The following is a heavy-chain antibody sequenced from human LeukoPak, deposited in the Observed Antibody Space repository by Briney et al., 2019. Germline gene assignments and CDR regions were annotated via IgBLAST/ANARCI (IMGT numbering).Heavy chain of an antibody. D-gene: IGHD4/OR15-4a*01. CDR1: GYTLTDYY. Sequence: GASVKVSCKASGYTLTDYYVHWVRLVPGQGLEWMGRISPNSGATNYAEQFRGRVTMARDTPINTVYMEMSSLRSDDTAVYYCARDLWGWGSDYLDYWGQGTLVTVSS. J-gene: IGHJ4*02. V-gene: IGHV1-2*06. CDR2: ISPNSGAT. CDR3: ARDLWGWGSDYLDY.